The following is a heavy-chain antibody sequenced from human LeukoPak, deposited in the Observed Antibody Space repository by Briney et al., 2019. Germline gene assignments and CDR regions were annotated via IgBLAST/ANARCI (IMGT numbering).Heavy chain of an antibody. V-gene: IGHV3-30*18. CDR2: ISYDGGNK. CDR1: GFTFISYG. Sequence: GGSLILSCAASGFTFISYGMHWVRQAPGKGLEWVAVISYDGGNKYYADSVKGRFTISRDNSKNTLYLQMNSLRAEDTAVYYCAKDSPLGFDYWGQGTLVTVSS. CDR3: AKDSPLGFDY. J-gene: IGHJ4*02.